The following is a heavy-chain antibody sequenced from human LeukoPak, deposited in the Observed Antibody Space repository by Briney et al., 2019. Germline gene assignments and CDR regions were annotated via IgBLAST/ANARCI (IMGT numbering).Heavy chain of an antibody. D-gene: IGHD3-10*01. CDR2: INSDSTTL. Sequence: GGSLRLSCAASGFIFSDHYMSWIRQAPGKGLEGVAYINSDSTTLYYADSVKGRFTVSRDNAKNSLYLHMNSLGVDDTAVYYCARLRGLIDHWGQGALVTFSS. V-gene: IGHV3-11*01. J-gene: IGHJ4*02. CDR3: ARLRGLIDH. CDR1: GFIFSDHY.